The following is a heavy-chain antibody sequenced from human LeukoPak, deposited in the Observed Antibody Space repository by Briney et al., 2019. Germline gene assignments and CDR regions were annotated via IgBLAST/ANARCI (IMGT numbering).Heavy chain of an antibody. Sequence: PGGSLRLSCAASGFTFSSYGMHWVRQAPGKGLEWVAVIWYDGSNKYYADSVKGRFTISRDNSKNTLYLQMNSLRAEDTAVYYCARQSTVTTLDCWGQGTLVTVSS. J-gene: IGHJ4*02. CDR2: IWYDGSNK. V-gene: IGHV3-33*01. D-gene: IGHD4-17*01. CDR3: ARQSTVTTLDC. CDR1: GFTFSSYG.